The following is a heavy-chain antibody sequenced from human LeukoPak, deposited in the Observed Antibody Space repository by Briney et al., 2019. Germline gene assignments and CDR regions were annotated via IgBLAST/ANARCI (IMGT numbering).Heavy chain of an antibody. CDR1: GYTFTSYA. D-gene: IGHD3-22*01. Sequence: ASVKVSCKASGYTFTSYAMHWVRQAPGQRLEWMGWINAGNGNTKYSQKFQGRVTITRDTSASTAYMELSSLRSGDTAVYYCARDPRWLSLYYYYGMDVWGQGTTVTVSS. V-gene: IGHV1-3*01. J-gene: IGHJ6*02. CDR3: ARDPRWLSLYYYYGMDV. CDR2: INAGNGNT.